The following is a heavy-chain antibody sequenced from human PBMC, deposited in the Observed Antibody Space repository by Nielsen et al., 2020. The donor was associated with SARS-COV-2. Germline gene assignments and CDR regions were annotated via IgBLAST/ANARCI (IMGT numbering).Heavy chain of an antibody. CDR3: ARVPLFATTGYYYYGMDV. CDR1: GGSIYSGGYY. J-gene: IGHJ6*02. CDR2: IFATGST. D-gene: IGHD2-8*01. V-gene: IGHV4-61*02. Sequence: SETLSLTCTVSGGSIYSGGYYWSWIRQPAGKGLEWIGRIFATGSTNYNPSLKSRVTISVDTSKNQFSLKVTSVTAADTAVYYCARVPLFATTGYYYYGMDVWGQGTTVTVSS.